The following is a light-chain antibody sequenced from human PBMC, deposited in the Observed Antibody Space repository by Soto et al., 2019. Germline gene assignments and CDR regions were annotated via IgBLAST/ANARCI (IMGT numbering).Light chain of an antibody. J-gene: IGKJ1*01. CDR1: QTISTN. Sequence: EVVMTQSPATLSVSQGEGATLSCRASQTISTNLAWYQQKPGQGPRLLSYDASTRATGIPDRFSVSVSETEFALTISSLQSEDFAVYYCQQYNKRPPWTFGQGTKVDNK. V-gene: IGKV3-15*01. CDR2: DAS. CDR3: QQYNKRPPWT.